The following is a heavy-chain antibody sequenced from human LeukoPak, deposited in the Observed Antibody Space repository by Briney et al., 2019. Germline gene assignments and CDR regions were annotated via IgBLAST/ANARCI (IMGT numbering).Heavy chain of an antibody. J-gene: IGHJ6*03. Sequence: ASVKVSCKASGYTFTSYDINWVRQATGQGLEWMGWMNPNSGNTGYAQKFQGRVTITKNTSISTAYMELSSLRSEDTAVYYCASRSSSSPDYYYMDVWGKGTTVTVFS. CDR1: GYTFTSYD. D-gene: IGHD6-6*01. CDR2: MNPNSGNT. CDR3: ASRSSSSPDYYYMDV. V-gene: IGHV1-8*03.